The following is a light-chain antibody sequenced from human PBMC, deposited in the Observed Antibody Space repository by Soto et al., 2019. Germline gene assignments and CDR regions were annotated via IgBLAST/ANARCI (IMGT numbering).Light chain of an antibody. CDR3: MQALQLRT. Sequence: DIVMTHSPLSLPVTPGEPASISCRSSQSLLHSDGYNYLDWYLQKPGQSPQLLIYLGSNRASGVPDRFSGSGSGTEFTLRISRVEAEDVGVYYCMQALQLRTFGQGTKVDIK. J-gene: IGKJ1*01. CDR2: LGS. CDR1: QSLLHSDGYNY. V-gene: IGKV2-28*01.